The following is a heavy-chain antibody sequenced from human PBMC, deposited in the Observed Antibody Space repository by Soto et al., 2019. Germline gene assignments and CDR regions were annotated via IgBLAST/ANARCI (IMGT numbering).Heavy chain of an antibody. Sequence: SETLSLTCTVSGGSISSYFYIWVRQPPGKGLEWIGSVYYTGTTAYNPSLKSRVTISVDTSKTQFSLNLRSVTAADTAVYYCARDLAAVPRAFDYWGRGTLVTVSS. CDR1: GGSISSYF. D-gene: IGHD6-13*01. CDR2: VYYTGTT. V-gene: IGHV4-59*01. J-gene: IGHJ4*02. CDR3: ARDLAAVPRAFDY.